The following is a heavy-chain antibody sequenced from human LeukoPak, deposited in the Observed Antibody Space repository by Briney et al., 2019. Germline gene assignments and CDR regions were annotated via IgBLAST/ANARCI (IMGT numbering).Heavy chain of an antibody. CDR1: GFTFTSYW. CDR3: ARGGNHGDYWYFDL. V-gene: IGHV3-7*01. Sequence: GGSLRLSCAASGFTFTSYWMSWVRQAPGKGPEWVANIKQDGSEKYYVDSVKGRFTISRDNAETSLHLQMNSLRAEDTAVYYCARGGNHGDYWYFDLWGRGTLVTVSS. J-gene: IGHJ2*01. D-gene: IGHD4-17*01. CDR2: IKQDGSEK.